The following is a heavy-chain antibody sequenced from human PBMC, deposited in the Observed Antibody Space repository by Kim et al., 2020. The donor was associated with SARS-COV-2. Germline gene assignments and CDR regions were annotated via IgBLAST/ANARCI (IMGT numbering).Heavy chain of an antibody. CDR3: ATKITVPGWSFDL. D-gene: IGHD6-19*01. V-gene: IGHV3-23*01. Sequence: GGSLRLSCAASGIAFSSFAMTWVRQAPGKGLEWVSSIPETGDYTKYTDSVKGRFTISRDNSMNTLYLQMNSLRAEDTALYYCATKITVPGWSFDLWGRGTLVTVSS. CDR1: GIAFSSFA. J-gene: IGHJ2*01. CDR2: IPETGDYT.